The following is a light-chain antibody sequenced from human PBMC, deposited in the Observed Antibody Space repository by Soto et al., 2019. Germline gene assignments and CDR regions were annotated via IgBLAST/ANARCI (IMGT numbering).Light chain of an antibody. CDR2: EVS. Sequence: QSVLTQPPSASGSPGQSVTISCTGTSSDVGGYNYVSWYQQHPGKAPKLMIYEVSKRPSGVPDRFSGSKSGNTASLTASGLQAEDEADYYCSSYAGSNNRYVFGTGTKVTVL. CDR3: SSYAGSNNRYV. V-gene: IGLV2-8*01. J-gene: IGLJ1*01. CDR1: SSDVGGYNY.